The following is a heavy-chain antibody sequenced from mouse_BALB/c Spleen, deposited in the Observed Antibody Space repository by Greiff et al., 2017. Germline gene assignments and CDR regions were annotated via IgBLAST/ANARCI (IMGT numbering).Heavy chain of an antibody. Sequence: EVMLVESGGGLVKPGGSLKLSCAASGFAFSSYDMSWVRQTPEKRLEWVAYISSGGGSTYYPDTVKGRFTISRDNAKNTLYLQMSSLKSEDTAMYYCARLYYYGSSYDYWGQGTTLTVSS. V-gene: IGHV5-12-1*01. CDR1: GFAFSSYD. CDR2: ISSGGGST. J-gene: IGHJ2*01. CDR3: ARLYYYGSSYDY. D-gene: IGHD1-1*01.